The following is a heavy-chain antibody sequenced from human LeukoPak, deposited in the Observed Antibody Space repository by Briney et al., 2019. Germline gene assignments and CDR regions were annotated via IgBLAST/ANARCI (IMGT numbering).Heavy chain of an antibody. J-gene: IGHJ6*02. Sequence: PGRSLRLSCAASGFTFSSYGMLWVRQAPGKGLEWVAVISYDGSNKYYADSVKGRFTISRDNSKNTLYLQMNSLRAEDTAVYYCAKSDIVVVRIYYYYGMDVWGQGTTVTVSS. V-gene: IGHV3-30*18. D-gene: IGHD2-2*01. CDR3: AKSDIVVVRIYYYYGMDV. CDR2: ISYDGSNK. CDR1: GFTFSSYG.